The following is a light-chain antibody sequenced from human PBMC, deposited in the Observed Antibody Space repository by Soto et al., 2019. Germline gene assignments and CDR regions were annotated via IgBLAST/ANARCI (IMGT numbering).Light chain of an antibody. CDR3: QQYGSSPRA. CDR2: GAS. CDR1: QSVSSSY. Sequence: EIVLTQSPGTLSLSPGERATLSCRASQSVSSSYLAWYQQKPGQAPRLLIYGASRRATGIPDRFSGSGSGTDFTLTISRREPEDFAVYYCQQYGSSPRAFGQGTKVEIK. V-gene: IGKV3-20*01. J-gene: IGKJ1*01.